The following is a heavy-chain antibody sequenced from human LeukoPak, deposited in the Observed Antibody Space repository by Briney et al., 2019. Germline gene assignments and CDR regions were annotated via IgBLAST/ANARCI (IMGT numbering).Heavy chain of an antibody. CDR2: IRSKANSYAT. Sequence: GGSPRLSCAASGFTFSGSAMHWVRQASGKGLEWVGRIRSKANSYATAYAASVKGRFTISRDDSKNTAYLQMNSLKTEDTAVYYCARRARYCSSTSCQGDWFDPWGQGTLVTVSS. V-gene: IGHV3-73*01. J-gene: IGHJ5*02. CDR1: GFTFSGSA. CDR3: ARRARYCSSTSCQGDWFDP. D-gene: IGHD2-2*01.